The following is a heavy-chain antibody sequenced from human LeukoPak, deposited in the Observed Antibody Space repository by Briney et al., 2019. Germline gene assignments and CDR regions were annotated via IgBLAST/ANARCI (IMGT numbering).Heavy chain of an antibody. J-gene: IGHJ4*02. CDR1: GYTFTSYD. Sequence: APVKVSCKASGYTFTSYDINWVRQATGQGLEWMGWMNPNSGNTGYAQKFQGRVTMTRKTSISTAYMELSSLRSEDTAVYYCARGVDYYDSRTAYFDYWGQGTLVTVSS. CDR2: MNPNSGNT. CDR3: ARGVDYYDSRTAYFDY. V-gene: IGHV1-8*01. D-gene: IGHD3-22*01.